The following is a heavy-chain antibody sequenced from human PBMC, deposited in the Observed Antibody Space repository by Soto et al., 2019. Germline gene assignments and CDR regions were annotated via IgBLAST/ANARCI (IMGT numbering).Heavy chain of an antibody. Sequence: GGSLRLSCAASGFTFRSYWMTWVRQAPGKGLEWVATINEGGSEKYYVDSVKGRFTISRDNAQNLLYLQMNSLRAEDTAVYYCARGQGSQAPSGQGTLVTVSS. CDR3: ARGQGSQAP. V-gene: IGHV3-7*05. J-gene: IGHJ5*02. CDR1: GFTFRSYW. CDR2: INEGGSEK. D-gene: IGHD6-13*01.